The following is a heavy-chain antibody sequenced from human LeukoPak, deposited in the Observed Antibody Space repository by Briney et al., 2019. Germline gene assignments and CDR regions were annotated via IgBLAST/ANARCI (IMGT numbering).Heavy chain of an antibody. CDR3: ARGLGGYSSNNMDV. D-gene: IGHD5-18*01. CDR2: ISSRATPI. Sequence: RGCLRLSCAASGFTFSSYEMNWVRQAPGKGLEWISYISSRATPIHYADSVKGRFTISRDNAKNSLYLQMNSLRVEDTAVYYCARGLGGYSSNNMDVWGKGTTVSVSS. CDR1: GFTFSSYE. V-gene: IGHV3-48*03. J-gene: IGHJ6*03.